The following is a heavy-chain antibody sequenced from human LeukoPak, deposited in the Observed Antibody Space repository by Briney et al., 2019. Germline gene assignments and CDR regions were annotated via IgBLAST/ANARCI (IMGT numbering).Heavy chain of an antibody. CDR1: GFTFSNYW. Sequence: GSLRLSCAASGFTFSNYWMHWVRQAPGKGPEWVANIKQDGSEKYYVDSVKGRFTISRDNAKNSLYLQMNSLRAEDTAVYYCARERRFIDYWGQGTLVTVSS. CDR2: IKQDGSEK. J-gene: IGHJ4*02. D-gene: IGHD4-17*01. V-gene: IGHV3-7*04. CDR3: ARERRFIDY.